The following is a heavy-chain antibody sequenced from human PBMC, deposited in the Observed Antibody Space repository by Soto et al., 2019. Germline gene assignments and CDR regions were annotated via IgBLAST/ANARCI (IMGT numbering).Heavy chain of an antibody. Sequence: PSETLSLTCTVSGGSIISYYWSWILQPPGKGLEWIGYIYYSGSTNYNPSLKSRVTISVDTSKNQFSLKLSSVTAADTAVYYCAREYYCSGGSCYWFDPWGQGTLVTVSS. V-gene: IGHV4-59*01. CDR1: GGSIISYY. CDR3: AREYYCSGGSCYWFDP. CDR2: IYYSGST. J-gene: IGHJ5*01. D-gene: IGHD2-15*01.